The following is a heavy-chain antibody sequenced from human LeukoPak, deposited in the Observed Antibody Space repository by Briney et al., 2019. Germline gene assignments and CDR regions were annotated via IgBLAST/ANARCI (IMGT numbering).Heavy chain of an antibody. CDR1: GGSFSGYY. Sequence: SETLSLTCAVYGGSFSGYYWSWIRQPPGKGLEWIGEINHSGSTNYNPSLKGRVTISVDTSKNQFSLKLSSVTAADTAVYYCARGSPFRPLYYYDSSGYFQHWGQGTLVTVSS. CDR2: INHSGST. CDR3: ARGSPFRPLYYYDSSGYFQH. J-gene: IGHJ1*01. D-gene: IGHD3-22*01. V-gene: IGHV4-34*01.